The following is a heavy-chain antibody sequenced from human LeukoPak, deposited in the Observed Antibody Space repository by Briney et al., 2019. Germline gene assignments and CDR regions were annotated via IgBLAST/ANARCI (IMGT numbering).Heavy chain of an antibody. CDR2: INPSGGST. J-gene: IGHJ4*02. CDR3: ARDLRWELPLDY. Sequence: VASVKVSRKASGYTFTSYYMHWVRQAPGQGLEWMGIINPSGGSTSYAQKFQGRVTMTRDTSTSTVYMELSSLRSEDTAVYYCARDLRWELPLDYWGQGTLVTVSS. V-gene: IGHV1-46*01. D-gene: IGHD1-26*01. CDR1: GYTFTSYY.